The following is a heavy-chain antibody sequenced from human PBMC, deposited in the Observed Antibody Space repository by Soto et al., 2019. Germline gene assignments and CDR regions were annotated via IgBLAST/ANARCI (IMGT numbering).Heavy chain of an antibody. CDR1: GLTFSTYA. J-gene: IGHJ4*02. Sequence: EVQLLESGGGLVQPGGTLRLSCAASGLTFSTYAMSWVRQAPGKGLEWVSAISRSGDSTYYAGSVNGRFTISRDNSKNTLSLEMNSLRAEDTAGYYCATPGYFNPFEYWGQGTLVTVSS. D-gene: IGHD6-25*01. V-gene: IGHV3-23*01. CDR3: ATPGYFNPFEY. CDR2: ISRSGDST.